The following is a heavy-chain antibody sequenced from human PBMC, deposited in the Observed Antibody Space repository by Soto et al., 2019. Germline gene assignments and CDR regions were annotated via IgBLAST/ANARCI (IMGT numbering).Heavy chain of an antibody. D-gene: IGHD2-21*01. J-gene: IGHJ4*02. CDR2: INHSGST. CDR1: GGSISGGNYY. V-gene: IGHV4-39*07. Sequence: PSETLSLTCTVSGGSISGGNYYWSWIRQPPGKGLEWIGEINHSGSTNYNPSLKSRVTISVDTSKNQFSLKLSSVTAADTAVYYCARGRVISYWGQGTLVTVSS. CDR3: ARGRVISY.